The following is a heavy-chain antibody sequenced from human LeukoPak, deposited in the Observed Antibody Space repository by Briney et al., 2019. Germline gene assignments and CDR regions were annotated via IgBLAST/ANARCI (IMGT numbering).Heavy chain of an antibody. D-gene: IGHD1-7*01. CDR2: IYHSGST. CDR1: GGSFSGYY. J-gene: IGHJ4*02. Sequence: SETLSLTCAVYGGSFSGYYWSWIRQPPGKGLEWIGSIYHSGSTYYNPSLKSRVTISVDTSKNQFSLKLSSVTAADTAVYYCASGGTFGENFDYWGQGTLVTVSS. CDR3: ASGGTFGENFDY. V-gene: IGHV4-34*01.